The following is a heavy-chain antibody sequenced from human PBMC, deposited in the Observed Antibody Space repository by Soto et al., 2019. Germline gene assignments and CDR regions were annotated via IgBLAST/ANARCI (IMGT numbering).Heavy chain of an antibody. J-gene: IGHJ4*02. CDR3: ARRDSKWELLDY. CDR1: GGSFSGYH. V-gene: IGHV4-34*01. CDR2: INHSGST. Sequence: SETLSLTCAVYGGSFSGYHWSWIRQPPGKGLEWIGEINHSGSTNYNPSLKSRVTISVDTSKNQFSLKLSSVTAADTAVYYCARRDSKWELLDYWGQGTLVTVSS. D-gene: IGHD1-26*01.